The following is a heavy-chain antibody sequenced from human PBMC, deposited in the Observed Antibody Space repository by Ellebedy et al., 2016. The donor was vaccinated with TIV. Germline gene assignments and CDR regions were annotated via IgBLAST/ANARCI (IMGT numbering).Heavy chain of an antibody. J-gene: IGHJ6*02. CDR2: ISAYNGNT. V-gene: IGHV1-18*04. Sequence: ASVKVSXXASGYTFTSYGISWVRQAPGQGLEWMGWISAYNGNTNYAQKLQGRVTMTTDTSTSTAYMELRSLRSDDTAVYYCARDSSTSPIYYYYYYGMDVWGQGTTVTVSS. CDR1: GYTFTSYG. CDR3: ARDSSTSPIYYYYYYGMDV. D-gene: IGHD2-2*01.